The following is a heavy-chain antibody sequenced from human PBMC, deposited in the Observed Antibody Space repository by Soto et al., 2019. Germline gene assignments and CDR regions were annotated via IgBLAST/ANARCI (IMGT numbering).Heavy chain of an antibody. V-gene: IGHV3-49*03. J-gene: IGHJ6*02. CDR2: IRSKAYGGTT. Sequence: PGGSLRLSCTASGFTFGDYAMSWFRQAPGKGLEWVGFIRSKAYGGTTEYAASVKGRFTISRDDSKSIAYLQMNSLKTEDTAVYYCTRDLPDRPTAMVTLYYYYGMDVWGQGTTVTVSS. CDR3: TRDLPDRPTAMVTLYYYYGMDV. CDR1: GFTFGDYA. D-gene: IGHD5-18*01.